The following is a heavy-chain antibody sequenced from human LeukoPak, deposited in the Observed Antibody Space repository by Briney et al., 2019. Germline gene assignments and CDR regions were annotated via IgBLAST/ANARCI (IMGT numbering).Heavy chain of an antibody. J-gene: IGHJ4*02. V-gene: IGHV3-30*02. CDR1: GFTFSSYG. CDR3: AKTPSVSLYYDFWSGVDDY. D-gene: IGHD3-3*01. CDR2: IRYDGSNK. Sequence: GGSLRLSCAASGFTFSSYGMHWVRQAPGKGLEWVAFIRYDGSNKYYADSVKGRFTISRDNSKNTLYLQMNSLRAEDTAVYYCAKTPSVSLYYDFWSGVDDYWGQGTLVTVSS.